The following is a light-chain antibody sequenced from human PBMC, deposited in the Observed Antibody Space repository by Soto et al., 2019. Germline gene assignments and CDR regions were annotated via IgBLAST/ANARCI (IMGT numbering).Light chain of an antibody. Sequence: QSVLTQPASVSGSPGQSITISCTGTSSDVGGYNYVSWYQQHPGKAPKLMIYDVSNRPSGVSNRFSGSKSGNTASLTISGLQAEDEADYYCRSYTSSSTLEYVFGTGTKVTGL. V-gene: IGLV2-14*01. CDR2: DVS. CDR1: SSDVGGYNY. CDR3: RSYTSSSTLEYV. J-gene: IGLJ1*01.